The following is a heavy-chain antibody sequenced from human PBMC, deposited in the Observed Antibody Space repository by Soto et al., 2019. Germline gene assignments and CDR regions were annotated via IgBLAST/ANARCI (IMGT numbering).Heavy chain of an antibody. CDR2: IYYSGST. CDR1: GGSISSGGYY. CDR3: ARTFITIFGVVTFRYYGMDV. J-gene: IGHJ6*02. V-gene: IGHV4-31*03. D-gene: IGHD3-3*01. Sequence: SETLSLTCTVSGGSISSGGYYWSWIRQHPGKGLEWIGYIYYSGSTYYNPSLKSRVTISVDTSKNQFSLKLSSVTAADTAVYYCARTFITIFGVVTFRYYGMDVWGQGTTVTVSS.